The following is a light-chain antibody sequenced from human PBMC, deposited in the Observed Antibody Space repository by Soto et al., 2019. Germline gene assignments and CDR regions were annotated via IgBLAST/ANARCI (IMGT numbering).Light chain of an antibody. CDR2: EVS. V-gene: IGLV2-23*02. CDR1: SSDVGSYNF. J-gene: IGLJ2*01. CDR3: CSYAGSTIVV. Sequence: QSALTQPASVSGSPGQSITIYCTGTSSDVGSYNFVSWNQQHPGKAPKLMIYEVSKRPSGVSNRFSGSKSGNTASLTISGLQAEDEADYYCCSYAGSTIVVFGGGTKLTVL.